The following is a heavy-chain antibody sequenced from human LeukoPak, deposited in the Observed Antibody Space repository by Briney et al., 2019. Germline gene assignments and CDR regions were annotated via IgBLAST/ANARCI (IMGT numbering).Heavy chain of an antibody. Sequence: ASVKVSCKASGYTFTDYYMHWVRQAPGQGLEWMGWINPNSGGTNYAQKLQGRVTMTTDTSTSTAYMELRSLRSDDTAVYYCARVRYDTYYFDYWGQGTLVTVSS. CDR1: GYTFTDYY. V-gene: IGHV1-2*02. CDR3: ARVRYDTYYFDY. D-gene: IGHD3-22*01. CDR2: INPNSGGT. J-gene: IGHJ4*02.